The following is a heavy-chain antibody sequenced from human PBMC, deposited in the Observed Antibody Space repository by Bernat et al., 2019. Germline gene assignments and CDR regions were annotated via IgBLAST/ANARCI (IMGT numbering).Heavy chain of an antibody. V-gene: IGHV1-18*01. CDR1: GYTFTSYG. Sequence: QVQLVQSGAEVKKPGASVKVSCKASGYTFTSYGISWVRQAPGQGREWMGWISAYNGNTNYAQKLQGRVTMTTDTSTSTAYMELRSLRSDDTAVYYCARLQGIAAAGTPYYYGMDVWGQGTTVTVSS. D-gene: IGHD6-13*01. CDR2: ISAYNGNT. CDR3: ARLQGIAAAGTPYYYGMDV. J-gene: IGHJ6*02.